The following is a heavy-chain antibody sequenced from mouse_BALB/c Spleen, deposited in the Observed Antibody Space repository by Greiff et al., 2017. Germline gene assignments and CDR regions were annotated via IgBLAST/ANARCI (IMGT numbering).Heavy chain of an antibody. J-gene: IGHJ1*01. CDR1: GFNIKDTY. Sequence: EVQLQQSGAELVKPGASVKLSCTASGFNIKDTYMHWVKQRPEQGLEWIGRIDPSNGNTKYDPKFQGKATITADTSSNTAYLQLSSLTSEDTAVYYCARVPCYGSPYWYFDVWGAGTTVTVSS. CDR2: IDPSNGNT. D-gene: IGHD1-1*01. V-gene: IGHV14-3*02. CDR3: ARVPCYGSPYWYFDV.